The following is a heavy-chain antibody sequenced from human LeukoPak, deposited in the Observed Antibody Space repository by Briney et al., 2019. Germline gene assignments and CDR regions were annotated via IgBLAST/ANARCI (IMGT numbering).Heavy chain of an antibody. CDR2: ISSSGSTI. V-gene: IGHV3-11*01. Sequence: GGSLRLSCAASGFTFSDYYMSWIRQAPGKGLEWVSYISSSGSTIYYADSVKGRFTISRDNAKNSLYLQMNSLRAEDTAVYYCASPPSGYYSYYYYMDVWGKGTTVTISS. CDR3: ASPPSGYYSYYYYMDV. D-gene: IGHD3-22*01. J-gene: IGHJ6*03. CDR1: GFTFSDYY.